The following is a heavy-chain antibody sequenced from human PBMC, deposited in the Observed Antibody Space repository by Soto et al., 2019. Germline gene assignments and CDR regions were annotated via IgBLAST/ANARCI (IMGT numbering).Heavy chain of an antibody. V-gene: IGHV1-3*01. D-gene: IGHD3-16*01. CDR1: GYTFTSYA. CDR2: INAGNGNT. CDR3: AKDDYDYVWGSYAPSYYFDY. J-gene: IGHJ4*02. Sequence: ASVKVSCKASGYTFTSYAMHWVRQAPGQRLEWMGWINAGNGNTKYSQKFQGRVTITRDTSASTAYMELSSLRSEDTAVYYCAKDDYDYVWGSYAPSYYFDYWGQGTLVTVSS.